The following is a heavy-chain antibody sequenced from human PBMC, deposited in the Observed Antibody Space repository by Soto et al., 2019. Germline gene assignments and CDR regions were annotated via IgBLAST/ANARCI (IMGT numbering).Heavy chain of an antibody. D-gene: IGHD1-1*01. CDR3: ARQYGHVWRDAFDI. CDR1: GGAMSGYS. Sequence: QVQPQGSGPGLVTPSETLPLPCTVSGGAMSGYSRGWIRQPPGKGLHWIGYIYYIGSTNYNPSLKSRVPLSIDTSMNQFSLKLNSVTAAGTGVYYCARQYGHVWRDAFDIWDQGTMVPVSS. J-gene: IGHJ3*02. CDR2: IYYIGST. V-gene: IGHV4-59*08.